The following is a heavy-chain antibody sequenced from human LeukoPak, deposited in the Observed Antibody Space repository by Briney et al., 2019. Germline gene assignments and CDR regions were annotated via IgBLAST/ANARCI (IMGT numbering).Heavy chain of an antibody. V-gene: IGHV4-4*02. CDR1: GGSISSSNW. CDR3: ARSAVEDYGSGSYN. Sequence: SETLSLTCAVSGGSISSSNWWRWVRQPPGKGREWIGEIYHSGSTNYNPSLKSRVTISVDKSKNQFSLKLSSVTAADTAVYYCARSAVEDYGSGSYNWGQGTLVTVSS. CDR2: IYHSGST. J-gene: IGHJ4*02. D-gene: IGHD3-10*01.